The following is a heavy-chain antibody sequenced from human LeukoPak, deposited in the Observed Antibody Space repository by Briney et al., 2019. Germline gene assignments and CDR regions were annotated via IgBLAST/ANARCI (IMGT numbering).Heavy chain of an antibody. CDR2: INCNSGVT. Sequence: ASVKVSCKASEYTFIGYFLHWVRQAPGQGPEWMGRINCNSGVTEYGHNFQGRVTMTRDTSINTAYMELTRLISDDTAIYYCARDLSSTANWEFDFWGPGTLVTVSS. J-gene: IGHJ4*02. CDR3: ARDLSSTANWEFDF. V-gene: IGHV1-2*06. CDR1: EYTFIGYF. D-gene: IGHD7-27*01.